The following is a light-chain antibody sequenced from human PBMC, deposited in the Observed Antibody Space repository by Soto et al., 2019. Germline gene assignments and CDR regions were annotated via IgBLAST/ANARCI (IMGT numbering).Light chain of an antibody. Sequence: EIVLTQSPGTLSLSPGERATLSCRASQSVSSSYLAWYQQKPGQAPRLLIYGASRRATGFPDRFSGSGSGTDFTLTISRLEPEDFAVYYCHQYGISPLTFGGGTKVEIK. CDR3: HQYGISPLT. V-gene: IGKV3-20*01. CDR2: GAS. J-gene: IGKJ4*01. CDR1: QSVSSSY.